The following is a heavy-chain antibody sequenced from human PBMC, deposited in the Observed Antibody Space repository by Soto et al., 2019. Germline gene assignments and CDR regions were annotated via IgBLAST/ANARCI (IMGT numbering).Heavy chain of an antibody. D-gene: IGHD6-19*01. Sequence: EVQLVESGGGLVQPGGSLRLSCVASGFTFSDSWMHWVRQAPGKGLVWVSRVNEHGTDSNYADSVKGRFTISRDNAKNTVYLLMNGLGAEDTAVYYWARVAVVTRGIDYWGQGTLVTVSS. CDR3: ARVAVVTRGIDY. CDR1: GFTFSDSW. CDR2: VNEHGTDS. J-gene: IGHJ4*02. V-gene: IGHV3-74*01.